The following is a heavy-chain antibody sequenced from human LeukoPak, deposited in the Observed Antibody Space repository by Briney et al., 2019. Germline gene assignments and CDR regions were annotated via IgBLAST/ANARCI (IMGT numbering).Heavy chain of an antibody. J-gene: IGHJ3*02. CDR2: ISAYNGNT. V-gene: IGHV1-18*04. D-gene: IGHD4-11*01. CDR3: ARDPPGTTADAFDI. CDR1: GYTFIGYY. Sequence: ASVKVSCKASGYTFIGYYMHWVRQAPGQGLEWMGWISAYNGNTNYAQKLQGRVTMTTDTSTSTAYMELRSLRSDDTAVYYCARDPPGTTADAFDIWGQGTMVTVSS.